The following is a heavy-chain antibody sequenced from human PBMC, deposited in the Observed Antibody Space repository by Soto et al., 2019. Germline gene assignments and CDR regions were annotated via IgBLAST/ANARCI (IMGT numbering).Heavy chain of an antibody. V-gene: IGHV3-48*02. D-gene: IGHD3-10*01. J-gene: IGHJ6*02. Sequence: EVQLVESGGGLVQPGGSLRLSCAASGFTFSLYSMSWVRQAPGKGLEWVSYISRSSTGIHYADSVKGRFTISRDDATNSMHLQMNSLSDGDTAVYYCARGVTWGLDVWGQGTTVSISS. CDR2: ISRSSTGI. CDR1: GFTFSLYS. CDR3: ARGVTWGLDV.